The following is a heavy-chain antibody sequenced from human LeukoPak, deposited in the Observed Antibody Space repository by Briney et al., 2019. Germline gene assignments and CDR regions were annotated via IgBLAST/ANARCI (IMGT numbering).Heavy chain of an antibody. J-gene: IGHJ3*02. D-gene: IGHD4-17*01. CDR2: IYNSGST. V-gene: IGHV4-4*07. CDR3: ARSPLVGTVTDGASGAFDI. CDR1: GGSISSYY. Sequence: PSETLSLTCTVSGGSISSYYWSWIRQPAGKGLEWIGRIYNSGSTNYNPSLKSRVTMSVDTSKNQFSLKLSSVTAADTAVYYCARSPLVGTVTDGASGAFDIWGQGTMVTVSS.